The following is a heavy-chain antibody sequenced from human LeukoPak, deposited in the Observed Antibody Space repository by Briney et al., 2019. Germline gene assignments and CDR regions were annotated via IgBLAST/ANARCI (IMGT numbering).Heavy chain of an antibody. D-gene: IGHD6-19*01. CDR3: ATSQQWLGVYYFDY. CDR2: ISGGGGST. CDR1: AFTFSSSA. V-gene: IGHV3-23*01. Sequence: GGSLRLSCAASAFTFSSSAMSWVRQAPGKGLEWVSAISGGGGSTYYADSLKGRFTVSRDNSKNTLYLQMNSLRAEDTAVYYCATSQQWLGVYYFDYWGQGTLVTVSS. J-gene: IGHJ4*02.